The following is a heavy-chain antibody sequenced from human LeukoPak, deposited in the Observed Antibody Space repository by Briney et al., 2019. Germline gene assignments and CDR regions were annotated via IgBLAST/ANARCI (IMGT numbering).Heavy chain of an antibody. CDR1: GFTVSSYS. J-gene: IGHJ4*02. Sequence: GGSLRLSCAASGFTVSSYSMNWVRQAPGKGLEWVSYISSSSTIYYADSVKGRFTISRDNAKNSLYLQMNSLRAEDTAVYYCARDYNFDYWGQGTLVTVSS. CDR2: ISSSSTI. V-gene: IGHV3-48*01. CDR3: ARDYNFDY.